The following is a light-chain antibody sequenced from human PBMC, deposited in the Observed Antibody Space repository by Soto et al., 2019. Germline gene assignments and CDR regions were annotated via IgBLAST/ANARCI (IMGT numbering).Light chain of an antibody. V-gene: IGKV3-15*01. CDR1: QSVTSN. CDR3: QQYNNWPPAWT. Sequence: EIVMTQSPATLSVSPGERATLSWRSSQSVTSNLAWYQQKPGPSPRPLIHGASTRATGTPARFSGSGSGTQFTLTISSLQSEDFAVYSCQQYNNWPPAWTFGQGTKVDI. J-gene: IGKJ1*01. CDR2: GAS.